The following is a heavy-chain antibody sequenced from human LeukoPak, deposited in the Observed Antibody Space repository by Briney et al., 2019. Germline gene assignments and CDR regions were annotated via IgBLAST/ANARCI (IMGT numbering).Heavy chain of an antibody. D-gene: IGHD3-10*01. V-gene: IGHV3-48*04. CDR1: RFTFSDYR. J-gene: IGHJ4*02. CDR2: ISNDLSTI. Sequence: GGSLRLSCAASRFTFSDYRMNWVRQAPGKGLEWISYISNDLSTIHYAASVKGRFTISRDNARNSLYLQMNSLRAEDTAVYYCAKVGNNYYGSGSYEDYWGQGTLVTVSS. CDR3: AKVGNNYYGSGSYEDY.